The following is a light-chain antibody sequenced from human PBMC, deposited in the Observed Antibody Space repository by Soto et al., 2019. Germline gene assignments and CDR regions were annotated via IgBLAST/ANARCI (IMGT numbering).Light chain of an antibody. V-gene: IGLV2-14*01. J-gene: IGLJ1*01. Sequence: QSALTQPASVSGSPGQSITISCTGTSSDVGAYNFVSWYQHHPGRAPKLIIYEVTIRPSGVSNRFSGSKSGNTASLTISGLRAEDEADYYCSSYTTSAPDVFGSGTKLTVL. CDR2: EVT. CDR3: SSYTTSAPDV. CDR1: SSDVGAYNF.